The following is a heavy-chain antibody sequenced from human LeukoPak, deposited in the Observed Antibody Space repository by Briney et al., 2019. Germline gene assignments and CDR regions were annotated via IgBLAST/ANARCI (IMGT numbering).Heavy chain of an antibody. CDR3: ARDRGGNSHDAFDI. CDR1: GFTFSSYA. D-gene: IGHD4-23*01. Sequence: PGRSLRLSCAASGFTFSSYAMHWVRQAPGKGLEWVAVISYDGSNKYYADSVKGRFTISRDNSKNTLYLQMNSLRAEDTAVYYCARDRGGNSHDAFDIWGQGTMVTVFS. J-gene: IGHJ3*02. CDR2: ISYDGSNK. V-gene: IGHV3-30-3*01.